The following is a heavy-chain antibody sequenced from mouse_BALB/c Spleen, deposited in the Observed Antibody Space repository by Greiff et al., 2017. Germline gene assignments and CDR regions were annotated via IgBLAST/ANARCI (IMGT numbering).Heavy chain of an antibody. Sequence: EVKLVESGPGLVKPSQSLSLTCSVTGYSITSGYYWNWIRQFPGNKLEWMGYISYDGSNNYNPSLKNRISITRDTSKNQFFLKLNSVTTEDTATYYCASQLGRNYWYFDVWGAGTTVTVSS. J-gene: IGHJ1*01. D-gene: IGHD4-1*02. V-gene: IGHV3-6*02. CDR1: GYSITSGYY. CDR2: ISYDGSN. CDR3: ASQLGRNYWYFDV.